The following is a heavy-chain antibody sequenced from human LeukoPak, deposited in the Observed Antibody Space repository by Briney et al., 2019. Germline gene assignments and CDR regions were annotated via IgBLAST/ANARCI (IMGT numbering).Heavy chain of an antibody. Sequence: SETLSHTCTVSGGSISSYYWSWIRQPPGKGLEWIGYIYYSGSTNYNPSLKSRVTISVDTSKNQFSLKLSSVTAADTAVYYCARAVWGQIFDYWGQGTLVTVSS. CDR3: ARAVWGQIFDY. D-gene: IGHD7-27*01. CDR2: IYYSGST. J-gene: IGHJ4*02. CDR1: GGSISSYY. V-gene: IGHV4-59*01.